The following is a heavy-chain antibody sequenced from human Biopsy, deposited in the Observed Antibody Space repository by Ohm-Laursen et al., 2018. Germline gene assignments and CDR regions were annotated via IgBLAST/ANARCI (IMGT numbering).Heavy chain of an antibody. Sequence: TLSLTCAVFGGTYSGYYWSWIRQPPGKGLEWIGEVHHDGRANYNPSLKSRVTISGDMSKKQFSLKLSGVTAADTAVYYSARFIVPSLHCSNGVCPIRWFDPWGQGTLVTVFS. CDR2: VHHDGRA. D-gene: IGHD2-2*01. CDR1: GGTYSGYY. V-gene: IGHV4-34*01. CDR3: ARFIVPSLHCSNGVCPIRWFDP. J-gene: IGHJ5*02.